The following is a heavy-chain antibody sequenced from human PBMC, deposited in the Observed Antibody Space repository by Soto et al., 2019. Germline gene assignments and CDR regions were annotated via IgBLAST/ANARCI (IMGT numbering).Heavy chain of an antibody. D-gene: IGHD1-7*01. J-gene: IGHJ3*01. V-gene: IGHV1-46*01. CDR2: VDPSRGSA. Sequence: QAQVLQSRAEVKKPGASVKVSCKASGYTFINYFIHWVRQAPGQRLQWIGIVDPSRGSADYGQKFQGRGTMTTDVSTRRVFMDLSSLRSEDTAVYYCARPLIGNTVDLWGQGTTVIVSS. CDR3: ARPLIGNTVDL. CDR1: GYTFINYF.